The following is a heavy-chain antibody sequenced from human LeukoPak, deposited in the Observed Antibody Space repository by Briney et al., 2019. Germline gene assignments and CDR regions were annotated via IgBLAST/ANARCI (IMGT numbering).Heavy chain of an antibody. CDR3: ATFPPPYSSSWYYFDY. V-gene: IGHV1-24*01. Sequence: ASVKVSCKVSGYTLTELSMHWVRQAPGKGLEWMGGFDPEDGETIYAQKFQGRVTMTEDTSTDTAYMELSSLRSEDTAVYYCATFPPPYSSSWYYFDYWGQGTLVTVSS. CDR2: FDPEDGET. J-gene: IGHJ4*02. CDR1: GYTLTELS. D-gene: IGHD6-13*01.